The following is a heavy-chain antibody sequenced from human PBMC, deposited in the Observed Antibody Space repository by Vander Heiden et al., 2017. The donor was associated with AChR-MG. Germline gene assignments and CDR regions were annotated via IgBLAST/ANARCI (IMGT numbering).Heavy chain of an antibody. CDR1: SGSIRSHF. V-gene: IGHV4-59*11. D-gene: IGHD3-9*01. J-gene: IGHJ4*02. CDR2: IYYSGSS. CDR3: ARVGDVLTGYYPYYFDS. Sequence: QVHLQESGPGLVKPSETLSLTCTVSSGSIRSHFCTWVRQPPGKGLEWIGHIYYSGSSTYNPSLKSRVTISVDTSKNQFSVKLSSVTAADTALYYCARVGDVLTGYYPYYFDSWGQGTLVTVSS.